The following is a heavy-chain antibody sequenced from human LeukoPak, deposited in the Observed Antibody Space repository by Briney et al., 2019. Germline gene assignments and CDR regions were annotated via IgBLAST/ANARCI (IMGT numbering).Heavy chain of an antibody. CDR3: ARGTTHIFGETPYYFDY. Sequence: SVKVSCKASGGTFSSYAICWVRQAPGQGLEWMGGIIPIFGTANYAQKFQGRVTITADESTSTAYMELSSLRSEDTAVYYCARGTTHIFGETPYYFDYWGQGTLVTVSS. CDR1: GGTFSSYA. V-gene: IGHV1-69*13. CDR2: IIPIFGTA. D-gene: IGHD3-10*02. J-gene: IGHJ4*02.